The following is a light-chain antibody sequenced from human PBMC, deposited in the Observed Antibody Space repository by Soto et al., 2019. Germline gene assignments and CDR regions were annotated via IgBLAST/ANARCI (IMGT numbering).Light chain of an antibody. Sequence: QSVLTQPPSVSGAPGQRVTISCTGSSSNIGAGYDVHWYQQLPGTAPKLLIYGNSNRPSGVPDRFSGSKSGTSASLAITGLQAEDESDYYCQSYDSSLSGNVVFGGGTKLIV. CDR1: SSNIGAGYD. CDR2: GNS. J-gene: IGLJ2*01. V-gene: IGLV1-40*01. CDR3: QSYDSSLSGNVV.